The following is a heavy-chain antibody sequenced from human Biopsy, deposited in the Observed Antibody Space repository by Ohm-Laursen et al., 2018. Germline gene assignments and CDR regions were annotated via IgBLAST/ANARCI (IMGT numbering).Heavy chain of an antibody. CDR2: ISSSGGTT. CDR1: GFIFSEYY. CDR3: ARDLYDFCGGCPFDP. V-gene: IGHV3-11*01. Sequence: SLRLSCTASGFIFSEYYMSWIRQAPGKGLEWLSYISSSGGTTDYADSVKGRFTISRDNSKNTLYLQMNSLRAEDTAMYYCARDLYDFCGGCPFDPWGQGTLVTVSS. D-gene: IGHD3-3*01. J-gene: IGHJ5*02.